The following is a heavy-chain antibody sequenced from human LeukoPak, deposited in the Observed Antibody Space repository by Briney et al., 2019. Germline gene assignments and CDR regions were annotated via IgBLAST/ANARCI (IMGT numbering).Heavy chain of an antibody. Sequence: PGGSLRLSCAASGFTLSSYAMSWVRQAPGKGLEWVSAISGSGGSTYYADSVKGRFTISRDNSKNTLYLQMNSLRAEDTAVYYCAKDLWVSSSSGAFDYWGQGTLVTVSS. CDR3: AKDLWVSSSSGAFDY. CDR1: GFTLSSYA. D-gene: IGHD6-6*01. J-gene: IGHJ4*02. V-gene: IGHV3-23*01. CDR2: ISGSGGST.